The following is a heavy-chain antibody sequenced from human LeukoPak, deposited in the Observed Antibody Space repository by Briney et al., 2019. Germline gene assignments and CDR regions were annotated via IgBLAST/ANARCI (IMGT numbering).Heavy chain of an antibody. Sequence: SETLSLTCAVYGGSFSGYYWSWIRQPPGKGLEWIGEINHSGSTNYNPSLKSRVTISVDTSKNQFSLKLTSVTAADTAVYYCARSPRGSGSSTLLGVAFDLWGQGTVVTVSS. CDR3: ARSPRGSGSSTLLGVAFDL. CDR2: INHSGST. V-gene: IGHV4-34*01. CDR1: GGSFSGYY. J-gene: IGHJ3*01. D-gene: IGHD3-10*01.